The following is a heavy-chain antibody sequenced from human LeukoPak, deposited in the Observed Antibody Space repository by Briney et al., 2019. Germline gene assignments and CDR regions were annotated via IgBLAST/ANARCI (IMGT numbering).Heavy chain of an antibody. V-gene: IGHV3-21*01. Sequence: GGSLRLSCAASGFTFSSYEMNWVRQAPGKGLEWVSSISSSSSYIYYADSVKGRFTISRDNAKNSLYLQMNSLRAEDTAVYYCARDVQAVAGARWGQGTLVTVSS. CDR1: GFTFSSYE. J-gene: IGHJ4*02. D-gene: IGHD6-19*01. CDR2: ISSSSSYI. CDR3: ARDVQAVAGAR.